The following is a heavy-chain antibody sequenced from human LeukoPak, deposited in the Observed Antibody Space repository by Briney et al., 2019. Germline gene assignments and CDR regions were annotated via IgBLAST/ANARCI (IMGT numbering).Heavy chain of an antibody. D-gene: IGHD5-12*01. CDR2: IKSNAHDGTA. J-gene: IGHJ4*02. CDR1: GFSFTNAW. CDR3: TTYTSGYSSR. V-gene: IGHV3-15*01. Sequence: GGSLRLSCAASGFSFTNAWMFWVRQAPGKALEWVGCIKSNAHDGTADSAAPVKGRFTISRDDSKNTLYLQMNSLKIEDTAIYYCTTYTSGYSSRWGRGTLVTVSS.